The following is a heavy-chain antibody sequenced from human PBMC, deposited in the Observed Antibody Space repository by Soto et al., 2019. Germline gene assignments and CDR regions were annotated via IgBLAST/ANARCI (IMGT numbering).Heavy chain of an antibody. CDR2: ISAYNGNT. CDR3: ARESLYDYVWGSYRSLGDY. V-gene: IGHV1-18*01. J-gene: IGHJ4*02. D-gene: IGHD3-16*02. Sequence: APVKVSCKASGYTFTSYGISWVRQAPGQGLEWMGWISAYNGNTNYAQKLQGRVTMTTDTSTSTAYMELRSLRSDDTAVYYCARESLYDYVWGSYRSLGDYWGQGTLVTVSS. CDR1: GYTFTSYG.